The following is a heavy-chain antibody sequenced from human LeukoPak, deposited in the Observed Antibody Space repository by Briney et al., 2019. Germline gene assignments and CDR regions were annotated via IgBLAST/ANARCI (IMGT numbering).Heavy chain of an antibody. CDR1: GGSISSGDYY. J-gene: IGHJ3*02. V-gene: IGHV4-30-4*08. D-gene: IGHD3-10*01. CDR2: IYYSGST. CDR3: ARKGSVLDAFDI. Sequence: SQTLSLTCTVSGGSISSGDYYWSWIRQPPGESLEWIGYIYYSGSTYYNPSLKSRVTISVDTSKNQFSLKLSSVTAADTAVYYCARKGSVLDAFDIWGQGTMVTVSS.